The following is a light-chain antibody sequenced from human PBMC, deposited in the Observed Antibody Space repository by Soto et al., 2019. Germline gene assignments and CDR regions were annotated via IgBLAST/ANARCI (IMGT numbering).Light chain of an antibody. V-gene: IGLV2-18*02. J-gene: IGLJ1*01. CDR2: EVS. Sequence: ALTQPPSVSGSPGQSVTISCTGTSSDVGSYNRVSWYQQPPGTAPKLMIYEVSNRPSGVPDRFSGSKSGNTASLTVSGLQAEDEADYYCSSYTSSSSYVFGTGTKVTVL. CDR3: SSYTSSSSYV. CDR1: SSDVGSYNR.